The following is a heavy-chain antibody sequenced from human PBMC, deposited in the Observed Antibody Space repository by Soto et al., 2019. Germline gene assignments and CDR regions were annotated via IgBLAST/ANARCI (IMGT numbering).Heavy chain of an antibody. CDR1: GYTFTSYA. CDR2: INAGNGNT. J-gene: IGHJ4*02. Sequence: GASVKVSCKASGYTFTSYAMHWVRQAPGQRLEWMGWINAGNGNTKYSQKFQGRVTITRDTSASTAYMELSSLRSEDTAVYYCARDLRKHSGYSSGWPSGYWGQGTLVTVSS. CDR3: ARDLRKHSGYSSGWPSGY. V-gene: IGHV1-3*01. D-gene: IGHD6-19*01.